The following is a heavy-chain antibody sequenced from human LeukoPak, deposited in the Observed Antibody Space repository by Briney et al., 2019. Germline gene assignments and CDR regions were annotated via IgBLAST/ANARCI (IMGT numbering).Heavy chain of an antibody. J-gene: IGHJ1*01. CDR3: GRWRESSNWPPGYLQY. Sequence: ASVKVSCKASGYSFTSYGFNWVRQAPGQGLEWMGWMSAYNGKTNYAQNLQGRVTMTTDASTSTVYMELRSLRSDDTAMYYCGRWRESSNWPPGYLQYWGQGTLVIVSS. D-gene: IGHD4-11*01. CDR2: MSAYNGKT. V-gene: IGHV1-18*01. CDR1: GYSFTSYG.